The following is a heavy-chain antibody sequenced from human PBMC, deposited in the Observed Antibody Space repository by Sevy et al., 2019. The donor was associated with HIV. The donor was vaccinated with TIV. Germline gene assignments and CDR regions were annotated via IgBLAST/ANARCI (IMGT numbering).Heavy chain of an antibody. CDR1: GFTFSSYS. CDR3: AGVGVPDAQDYYYYYGMDV. D-gene: IGHD3-16*01. Sequence: GGSLRLSCAASGFTFSSYSMNWVRQAPGKGLEWVSYISSSSSTIYYADSVKGRFTISRDNAKNSLYLQMNSLRGEDTAVYYCAGVGVPDAQDYYYYYGMDVWGQGTTVTVSS. J-gene: IGHJ6*02. V-gene: IGHV3-48*01. CDR2: ISSSSSTI.